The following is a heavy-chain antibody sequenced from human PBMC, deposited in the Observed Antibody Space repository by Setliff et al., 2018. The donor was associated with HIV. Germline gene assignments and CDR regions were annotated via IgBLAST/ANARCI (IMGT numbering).Heavy chain of an antibody. Sequence: GASVMVSCKASGYTFTSYGITWVRQAPGQGLEWLGWISTYNGNTNYAQKFQGRVTMTTDTSTSTAYMDLRSLRSDDTAVYYCARGGVAVGDMTPSDYWGQGTLVTVSS. CDR1: GYTFTSYG. V-gene: IGHV1-18*01. CDR2: ISTYNGNT. J-gene: IGHJ4*02. CDR3: ARGGVAVGDMTPSDY. D-gene: IGHD6-19*01.